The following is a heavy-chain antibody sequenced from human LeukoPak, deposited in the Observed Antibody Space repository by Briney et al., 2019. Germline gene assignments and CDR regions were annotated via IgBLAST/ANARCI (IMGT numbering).Heavy chain of an antibody. J-gene: IGHJ4*02. Sequence: GGSLRLSCAASGFPLSSYYMNWVRQAPGKGLECVSFIGSSSDIIYYTDSVKGRFTVSRDNAKNSRYQQMSSLRAEDTAVYYCSRDKAGSGCYDFDYWGQGSLVTVSS. CDR3: SRDKAGSGCYDFDY. CDR1: GFPLSSYY. D-gene: IGHD6-19*01. V-gene: IGHV3-48*01. CDR2: IGSSSDII.